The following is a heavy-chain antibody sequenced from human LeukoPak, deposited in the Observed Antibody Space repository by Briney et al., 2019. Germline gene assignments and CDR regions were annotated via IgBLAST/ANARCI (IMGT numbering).Heavy chain of an antibody. CDR3: ARAGWHDETFDY. D-gene: IGHD1-1*01. CDR2: IYYSGST. Sequence: PSETLSLTCTVSGGSISSYYWSWIRQPPGKGLEWIGYIYYSGSTNYNPSLKSRVTISVDTSKNQFSLKLSSVTAADTAVYYCARAGWHDETFDYWGQGTLVTVSS. CDR1: GGSISSYY. J-gene: IGHJ4*02. V-gene: IGHV4-59*01.